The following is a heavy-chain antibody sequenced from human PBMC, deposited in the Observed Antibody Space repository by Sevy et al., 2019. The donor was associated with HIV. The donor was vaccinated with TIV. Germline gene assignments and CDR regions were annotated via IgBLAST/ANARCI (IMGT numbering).Heavy chain of an antibody. CDR2: ISYDGSNK. Sequence: GGSLRLSCAASAFTFSSYAMHWVRQAPGKGLEWAAVISYDGSNKYYADSVKGRFTISRDNSKNTLYLQMNSLRAEDTAVYYCARNSFPPAIVVPAAAYYYYYGMDVWGQGTTVTVSS. CDR1: AFTFSSYA. D-gene: IGHD2-2*01. J-gene: IGHJ6*02. CDR3: ARNSFPPAIVVPAAAYYYYYGMDV. V-gene: IGHV3-30*04.